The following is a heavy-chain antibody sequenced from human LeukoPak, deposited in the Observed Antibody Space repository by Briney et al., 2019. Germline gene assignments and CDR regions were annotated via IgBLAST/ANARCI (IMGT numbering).Heavy chain of an antibody. CDR2: ISYDGSNK. CDR3: AKDRTYCSGGSCYSEPGYYYYGMDV. V-gene: IGHV3-30*18. CDR1: GFTFSSYG. D-gene: IGHD2-15*01. J-gene: IGHJ6*04. Sequence: GESLRLSCAASGFTFSSYGMHWVRQAPGKGLEWVAVISYDGSNKYYADSVKGRFTISRDNSKNTLYLQMNSLRAEDTAVYYCAKDRTYCSGGSCYSEPGYYYYGMDVWGKGTTVTVSS.